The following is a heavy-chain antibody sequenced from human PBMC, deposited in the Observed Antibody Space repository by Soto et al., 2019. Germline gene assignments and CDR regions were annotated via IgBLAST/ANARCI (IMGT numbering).Heavy chain of an antibody. CDR3: ARDGTLYDGGAYYYLY. Sequence: SVKVSCKASGGTFSRYALNWVRQAPGQGLEWMGGIIPMFGKANYAQKFQGRVTITADESTSTGYMELRSLISEDTAVYYCARDGTLYDGGAYYYLYWGEGTLVTVSS. CDR2: IIPMFGKA. J-gene: IGHJ4*02. D-gene: IGHD3-22*01. V-gene: IGHV1-69*13. CDR1: GGTFSRYA.